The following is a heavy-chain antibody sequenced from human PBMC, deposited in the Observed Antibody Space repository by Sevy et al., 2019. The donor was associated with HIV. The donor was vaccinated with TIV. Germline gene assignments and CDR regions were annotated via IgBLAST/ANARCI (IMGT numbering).Heavy chain of an antibody. Sequence: SETLSLTCTVSGGSISSGTYYWTWIRQPAGKGLEWIVRIYTSGITNYNPSLKSRVTISLDTSKNQFSLTLSSATAADTAVYYCARYYYGSGKYYFDYWGQGTLVTVSS. D-gene: IGHD3-10*01. CDR1: GGSISSGTYY. V-gene: IGHV4-61*02. CDR2: IYTSGIT. J-gene: IGHJ4*02. CDR3: ARYYYGSGKYYFDY.